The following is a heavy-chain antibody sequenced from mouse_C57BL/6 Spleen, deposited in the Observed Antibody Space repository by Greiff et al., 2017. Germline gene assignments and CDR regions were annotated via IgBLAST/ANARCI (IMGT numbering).Heavy chain of an antibody. CDR1: GYTFTSYW. Sequence: QVQLQQPGAELVKPGASVKMSCKASGYTFTSYWITWVKQRPGQGLEWIGDIYPGSGSTNYNEKFKSKATLTVDTSSSTAYMPLSSLTSEDSAVYYCARGDYGSSFFDDWGKGTTLTVSS. V-gene: IGHV1-55*01. D-gene: IGHD1-1*01. CDR2: IYPGSGST. J-gene: IGHJ2*01. CDR3: ARGDYGSSFFDD.